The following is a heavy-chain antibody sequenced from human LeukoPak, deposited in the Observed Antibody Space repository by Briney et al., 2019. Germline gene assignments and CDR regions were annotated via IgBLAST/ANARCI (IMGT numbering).Heavy chain of an antibody. D-gene: IGHD6-13*01. CDR3: ARGVYIAAAQYGY. Sequence: ASETLSLTCTVSGGSISSYYWSWIRQPPGKGLEWIGYIYYSGTTNYNPSLKSRVTISVDTSKNQFSLKLSSVTAADTAVYYCARGVYIAAAQYGYWGQGTLVTVS. CDR2: IYYSGTT. V-gene: IGHV4-59*01. J-gene: IGHJ4*02. CDR1: GGSISSYY.